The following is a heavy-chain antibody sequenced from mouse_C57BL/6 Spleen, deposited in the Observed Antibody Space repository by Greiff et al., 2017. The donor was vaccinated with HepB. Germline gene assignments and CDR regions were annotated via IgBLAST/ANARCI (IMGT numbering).Heavy chain of an antibody. V-gene: IGHV1-61*01. Sequence: QVQLQQPGAELVRPGSSVKLSCKASGYTFTSYWMDWVKQRPGQGLEWIGNIYPSDSETHYNQKFKDKATLTADKSSSTAYMQLSSLTSEDSAVYFCARSITTVVAPSYWYFDVWGTGTTVTVSS. J-gene: IGHJ1*03. CDR2: IYPSDSET. D-gene: IGHD1-1*01. CDR3: ARSITTVVAPSYWYFDV. CDR1: GYTFTSYW.